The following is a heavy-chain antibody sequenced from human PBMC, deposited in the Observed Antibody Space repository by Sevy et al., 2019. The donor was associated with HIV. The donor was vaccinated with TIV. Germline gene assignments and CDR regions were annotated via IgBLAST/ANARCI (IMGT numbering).Heavy chain of an antibody. D-gene: IGHD6-19*01. V-gene: IGHV3-48*02. Sequence: GGSLRLSCAASGFTFSSYSMNWVRQAPGKGLEWVSYISSSSSTIYYADSVKGRFTISRDNAKNSLYLQMNSLRDEDTAVYYCAREGVAGMTIVSGMDVWGQGTTVTVSS. CDR1: GFTFSSYS. CDR3: AREGVAGMTIVSGMDV. J-gene: IGHJ6*02. CDR2: ISSSSSTI.